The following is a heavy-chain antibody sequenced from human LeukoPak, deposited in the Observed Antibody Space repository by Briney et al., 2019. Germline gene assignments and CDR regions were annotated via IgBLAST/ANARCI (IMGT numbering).Heavy chain of an antibody. CDR2: IYYSGST. CDR1: GYSISSGYY. Sequence: SETLSLTCAVSGYSISSGYYWGWIRQPPGKGLEWIGSIYYSGSTYYNPSLKSRVTISVDTSKNQFSLKLSSVTAADTAVYYCARHLGGSSSFSWGQGTLDTVSS. V-gene: IGHV4-38-2*01. D-gene: IGHD6-6*01. J-gene: IGHJ4*02. CDR3: ARHLGGSSSFS.